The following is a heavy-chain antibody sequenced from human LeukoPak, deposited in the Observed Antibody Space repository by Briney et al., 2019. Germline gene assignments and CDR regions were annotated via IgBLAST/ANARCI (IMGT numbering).Heavy chain of an antibody. J-gene: IGHJ4*02. CDR2: ISSSGSYT. CDR3: ARDGSSGHSFDY. D-gene: IGHD6-19*01. CDR1: GFTFSSYS. V-gene: IGHV3-21*01. Sequence: GGSLRLSCAASGFTFSSYSMNWVRQAPGKGLEWVSSISSSGSYTYYADSVKGRFTISRDNAKNSLYLQMNSLRAEDTAVDYSARDGSSGHSFDYWGQRTLVTVSS.